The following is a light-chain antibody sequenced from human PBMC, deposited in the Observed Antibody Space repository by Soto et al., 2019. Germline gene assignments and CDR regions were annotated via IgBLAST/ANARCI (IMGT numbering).Light chain of an antibody. V-gene: IGKV3-20*01. Sequence: IVLTQSTATLSLCPGERATLSCRASQSVSSYLAWYQQKPGQAPRLLIYDASNRATGIPARFSGSGSGTDFTLTISRLEPEDFAVYYCQQYGSSPPWTFGQGTKVEIK. CDR3: QQYGSSPPWT. CDR2: DAS. CDR1: QSVSSY. J-gene: IGKJ1*01.